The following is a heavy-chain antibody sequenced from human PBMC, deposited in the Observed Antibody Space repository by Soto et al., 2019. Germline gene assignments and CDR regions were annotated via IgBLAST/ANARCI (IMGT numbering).Heavy chain of an antibody. D-gene: IGHD1-26*01. CDR1: GGTFSSYA. V-gene: IGHV1-69*01. Sequence: QVQLVQSGAEVKKPGSSVKVSCKASGGTFSSYAISWVRQAPGQGLEWMGGIIPIFGTANYAQKFQGRVTITEDESTSTACVELRSLRSEDTDVYYCARVGVVVGATTYYYYGMDVLGQGTTVSVSS. CDR3: ARVGVVVGATTYYYYGMDV. CDR2: IIPIFGTA. J-gene: IGHJ6*02.